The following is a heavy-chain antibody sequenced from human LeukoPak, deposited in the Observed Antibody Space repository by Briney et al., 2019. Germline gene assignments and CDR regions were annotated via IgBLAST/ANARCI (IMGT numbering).Heavy chain of an antibody. CDR1: GGSISSYY. J-gene: IGHJ3*02. Sequence: SETLSLTCTVSGGSISSYYWSWIRQPPGKGLEWIGYIYYSGSTNYNPSLKSRVTISVDTSKNQFSLKLSSVTAADTAVYYCARQNGYTGPRGDAFDIWGQGTMVTVSS. D-gene: IGHD5-24*01. CDR2: IYYSGST. CDR3: ARQNGYTGPRGDAFDI. V-gene: IGHV4-59*08.